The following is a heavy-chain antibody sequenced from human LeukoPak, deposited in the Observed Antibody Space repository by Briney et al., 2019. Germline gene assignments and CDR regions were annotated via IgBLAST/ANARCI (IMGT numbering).Heavy chain of an antibody. D-gene: IGHD2-2*01. CDR2: ISYDGSNK. Sequence: GGSLRLSCAASGFTFSSYAMHWVRQAPGKGLEWVALISYDGSNKYYGDSVKGRFTIYRDNSKNTLYLQLNSLRAEDTAIYYCARDQMRPYQYYMDVWGKGATVTVSS. CDR1: GFTFSSYA. CDR3: ARDQMRPYQYYMDV. V-gene: IGHV3-30*04. J-gene: IGHJ6*03.